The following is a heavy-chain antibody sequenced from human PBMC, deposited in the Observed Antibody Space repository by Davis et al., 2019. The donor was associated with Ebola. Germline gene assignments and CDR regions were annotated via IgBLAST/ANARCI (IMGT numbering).Heavy chain of an antibody. CDR3: AKMVVVVVNPLDN. V-gene: IGHV3-23*01. CDR1: GFTFSSYA. Sequence: GGSLRLSFAASGFTFSSYAMSWVRKAPGKGLEWVPAISGSGGSTYYADSVKGRFTISRDNSKNTLYLQMNSLRAEDTAVYYCAKMVVVVVNPLDNWGQGTLVTVSS. J-gene: IGHJ4*02. CDR2: ISGSGGST. D-gene: IGHD2-15*01.